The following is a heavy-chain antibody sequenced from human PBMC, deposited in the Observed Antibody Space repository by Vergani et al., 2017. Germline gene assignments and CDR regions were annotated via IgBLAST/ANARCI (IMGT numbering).Heavy chain of an antibody. Sequence: EVHLVQSGAEVKKPGESLKISCQISGYSFTNYWIVWVRQMPGKGLVWMGIIHPADSDTRYSPSFQGQVTISVDKSISTAYLQRSSLRASDSAMYYCARLYGRDSSGSKYFDYWGQGTLVTVSS. CDR2: IHPADSDT. D-gene: IGHD3-22*01. J-gene: IGHJ4*02. CDR3: ARLYGRDSSGSKYFDY. V-gene: IGHV5-51*01. CDR1: GYSFTNYW.